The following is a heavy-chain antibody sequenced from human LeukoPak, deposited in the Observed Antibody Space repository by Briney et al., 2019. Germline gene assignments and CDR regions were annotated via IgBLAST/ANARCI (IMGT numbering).Heavy chain of an antibody. CDR3: ARDHIAAPAVDY. CDR1: GFTFSSYS. V-gene: IGHV3-21*01. Sequence: GGSLRLSCAASGFTFSSYSMNWVRQAPGKGLEWVSSISSSSSYIYCADSVKGRFTISRDNAKNSLYLQMNSLRAEDTAVYYCARDHIAAPAVDYWGQGTLVTVSS. D-gene: IGHD6-13*01. CDR2: ISSSSSYI. J-gene: IGHJ4*02.